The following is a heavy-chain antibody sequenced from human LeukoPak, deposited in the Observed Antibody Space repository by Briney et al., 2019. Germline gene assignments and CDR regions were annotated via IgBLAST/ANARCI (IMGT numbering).Heavy chain of an antibody. CDR3: ARDKYYYDSSGYYRFDY. Sequence: PSETLSLTCTVSGGSISSSSYYWGWIRQPPGKGLEWIGSIYYSGSTNYNPSLKSRVTMSVDTSKNQFSLKLSSVTAADTAVYYCARDKYYYDSSGYYRFDYWGQGTLVTVSS. D-gene: IGHD3-22*01. CDR2: IYYSGST. J-gene: IGHJ4*02. CDR1: GGSISSSSYY. V-gene: IGHV4-39*07.